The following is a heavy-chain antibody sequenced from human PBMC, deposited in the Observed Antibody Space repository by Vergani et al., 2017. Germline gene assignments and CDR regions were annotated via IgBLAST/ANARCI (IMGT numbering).Heavy chain of an antibody. V-gene: IGHV1-69*06. CDR1: GGTFSSYA. D-gene: IGHD3-22*01. CDR3: AREEGGDSSGYYYYYYYGMDV. J-gene: IGHJ6*02. CDR2: IIPIFGTA. Sequence: QVQLVQSGAEVKKPGSSVKVSCKASGGTFSSYAISWVRQAPGQGLEWMGGIIPIFGTANYAQKFQGRVTITADKSTSTAYMELSSLRSEDTAVYYCAREEGGDSSGYYYYYYYGMDVWGQGTTVTVSS.